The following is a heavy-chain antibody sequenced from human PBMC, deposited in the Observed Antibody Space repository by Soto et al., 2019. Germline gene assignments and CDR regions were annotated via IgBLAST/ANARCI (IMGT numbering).Heavy chain of an antibody. D-gene: IGHD2-15*01. CDR3: ARKNAQPEVVVAATDAFDI. Sequence: GESLKISCKGSGYSFTSYWIGWVRQMPGKGLEWMGIIYPGDSDTRYSPSFQGQVTISADKSISTAYLQWSSLKASDTAMYYCARKNAQPEVVVAATDAFDIWGQGTMVTVSS. V-gene: IGHV5-51*01. CDR1: GYSFTSYW. J-gene: IGHJ3*02. CDR2: IYPGDSDT.